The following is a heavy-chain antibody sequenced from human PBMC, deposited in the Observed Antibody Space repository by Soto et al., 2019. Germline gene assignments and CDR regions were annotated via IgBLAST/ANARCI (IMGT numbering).Heavy chain of an antibody. Sequence: EVQLVESGGGLVKPGGSLRLSCAASEFTFSSYGMNWVRQAPGKGLEWVSSISGSSNYIYYADSVKGRFTISRDNAKNSLYVQMNSLRVEDTAVYYCAREIYSGSGSDYWGQGTLVTVSS. D-gene: IGHD3-10*01. V-gene: IGHV3-21*01. J-gene: IGHJ4*02. CDR3: AREIYSGSGSDY. CDR1: EFTFSSYG. CDR2: ISGSSNYI.